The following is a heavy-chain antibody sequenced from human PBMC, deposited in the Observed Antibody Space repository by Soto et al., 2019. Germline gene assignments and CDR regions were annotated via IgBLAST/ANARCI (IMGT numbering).Heavy chain of an antibody. CDR2: ISSTSSFL. Sequence: EVQLVESGGGLVKPGGSLRLSCAASGFTFSTYTINWVRQAPGKGLEWVASISSTSSFLYYADSVKGRFTISRDNAKNSLYLQMTSLRAEDTAVYYCARGESIGTPVFDSWGQGTLVTVSS. CDR1: GFTFSTYT. J-gene: IGHJ4*02. V-gene: IGHV3-21*01. D-gene: IGHD1-1*01. CDR3: ARGESIGTPVFDS.